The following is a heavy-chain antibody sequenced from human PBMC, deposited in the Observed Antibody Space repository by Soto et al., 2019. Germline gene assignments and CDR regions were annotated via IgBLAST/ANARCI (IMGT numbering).Heavy chain of an antibody. J-gene: IGHJ4*02. D-gene: IGHD6-19*01. Sequence: SETLSLTCSVSGGSVSGSYWSWIRQSPGKGLEWLGYVYYTGSTNYSPSLRSRVSISVDTSKNEFSLRLSSVTAADTAVYFCARSVAVPGAHIDYWGQGTQVTVSS. CDR3: ARSVAVPGAHIDY. CDR2: VYYTGST. V-gene: IGHV4-59*02. CDR1: GGSVSGSY.